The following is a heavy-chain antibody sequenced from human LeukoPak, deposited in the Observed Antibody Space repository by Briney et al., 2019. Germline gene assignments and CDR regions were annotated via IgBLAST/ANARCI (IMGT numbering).Heavy chain of an antibody. D-gene: IGHD2-2*01. V-gene: IGHV4-59*01. CDR1: GGSISSYY. CDR3: ARVWPYCSSTSCTPGGMDV. Sequence: SETLSLTCTVSGGSISSYYWSWIRQPPGKGLEWIGYIYYSGSTNYNPPLESRVTISVDTSKNQFSLKLSSVTAADTAVYYCARVWPYCSSTSCTPGGMDVWGKGTTVTVSS. J-gene: IGHJ6*04. CDR2: IYYSGST.